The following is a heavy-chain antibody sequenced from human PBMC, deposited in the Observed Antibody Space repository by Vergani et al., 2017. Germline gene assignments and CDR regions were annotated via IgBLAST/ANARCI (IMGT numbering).Heavy chain of an antibody. CDR1: GGSFSGYY. CDR2: INHSGST. D-gene: IGHD1-1*01. V-gene: IGHV4-34*01. J-gene: IGHJ4*02. Sequence: QVQLQQWGAGLLKPSETLSLTCAVYGGSFSGYYWSWIRQPPGSGLEWIGEINHSGSTNYNPSLKSRVTITVDTSKNQYSLKLSPVTAADAAVYYCAGVLERPGYYFDYWGQGTLVTVSS. CDR3: AGVLERPGYYFDY.